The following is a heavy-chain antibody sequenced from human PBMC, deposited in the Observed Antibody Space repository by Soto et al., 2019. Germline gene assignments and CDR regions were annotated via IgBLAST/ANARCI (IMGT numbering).Heavy chain of an antibody. CDR1: GYTFTSYD. V-gene: IGHV1-8*01. Sequence: ASVKVSCKASGYTFTSYDINWVRQATGQGLEWMGWMNPNSGNTGYAQKFQGRVTMTRNTSISTAYMELSSLRSEDTAVYYCARGGKKDIVLMVYLPYDFYYYYYGMDVWGQGTTVTVSS. CDR2: MNPNSGNT. CDR3: ARGGKKDIVLMVYLPYDFYYYYYGMDV. D-gene: IGHD2-8*01. J-gene: IGHJ6*02.